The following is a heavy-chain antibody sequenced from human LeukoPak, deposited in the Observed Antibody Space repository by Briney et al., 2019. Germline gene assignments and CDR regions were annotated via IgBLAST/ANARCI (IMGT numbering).Heavy chain of an antibody. D-gene: IGHD1-26*01. CDR2: INPNNGGT. CDR3: ARRLGGSSEGYEF. J-gene: IGHJ4*02. V-gene: IGHV1-2*02. Sequence: GASVKVSCKASGYTFTDLTEYYIHWVRQAPGQGLEWMGWINPNNGGTKYAQKLQGRVTMTRDMSMNTAYMELSSLTSDDTAVYYCARRLGGSSEGYEFWGQGPLVTVSS. CDR1: GYTFTDLTEYY.